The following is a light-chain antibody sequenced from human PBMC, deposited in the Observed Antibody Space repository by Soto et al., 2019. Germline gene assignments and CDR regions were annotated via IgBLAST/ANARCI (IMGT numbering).Light chain of an antibody. CDR1: QSVSSY. J-gene: IGKJ4*01. CDR3: QPRSDWPLS. CDR2: DAS. Sequence: PGERATLSCRASQSVSSYVAWYQQKPGQAPRLLIYDASTRAAGIPARFSGSGSGTDFTLTISSLEPEDFAVYYCQPRSDWPLSFGGGTKVEIK. V-gene: IGKV3-11*01.